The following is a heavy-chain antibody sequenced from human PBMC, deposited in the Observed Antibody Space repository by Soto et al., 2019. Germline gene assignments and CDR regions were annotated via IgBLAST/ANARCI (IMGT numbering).Heavy chain of an antibody. V-gene: IGHV4-59*01. CDR1: GGSSSSYY. CDR3: ARDLALYYDSSGYHNRIYYYGMDV. CDR2: IYYIGST. Sequence: SETLSITCTVSGGSSSSYYWSWIRQPPGKGLEWIGYIYYIGSTNYNPSLKSRVTISVDTSKNQFSLKLSSVTAADTAVYYCARDLALYYDSSGYHNRIYYYGMDVWGQGTTVTVSS. D-gene: IGHD3-22*01. J-gene: IGHJ6*02.